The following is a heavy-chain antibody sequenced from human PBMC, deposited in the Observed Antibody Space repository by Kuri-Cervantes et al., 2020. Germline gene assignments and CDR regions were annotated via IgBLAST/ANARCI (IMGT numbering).Heavy chain of an antibody. V-gene: IGHV3-21*04. Sequence: GESLKISCAASGFTFSSYSMSWVRQAPGKGLEWVSTSSDNTYYADSVKGRFTISRDNAKNSLYLQMNSLRAEDTAVYYCSRDPRSLDYWGQGTLVTVSS. J-gene: IGHJ4*02. CDR3: SRDPRSLDY. CDR2: SSDNT. CDR1: GFTFSSYS.